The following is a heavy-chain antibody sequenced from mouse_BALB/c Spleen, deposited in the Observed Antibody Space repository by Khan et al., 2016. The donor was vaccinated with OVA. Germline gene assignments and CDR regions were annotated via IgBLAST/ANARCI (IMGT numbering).Heavy chain of an antibody. Sequence: EVELVESGGGLVQPGGSRKLSCAASGFTFSSYGMHWVRQAPEGGLEWVAYISGDSNTIYFADTVKGRFSISRDNPRNTLFLLMTSLMSEDAAMYYCATSYFYGYYFDYWGPGTTLTVSS. V-gene: IGHV5-17*02. CDR1: GFTFSSYG. J-gene: IGHJ2*01. CDR2: ISGDSNTI. D-gene: IGHD1-1*01. CDR3: ATSYFYGYYFDY.